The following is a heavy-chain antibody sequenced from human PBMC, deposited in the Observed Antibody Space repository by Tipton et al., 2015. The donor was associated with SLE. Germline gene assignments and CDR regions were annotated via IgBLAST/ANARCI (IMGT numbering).Heavy chain of an antibody. CDR2: ITWNSGTI. Sequence: SLRLSCAASGFTFDDYAMHWVREAPGKGLEWISSITWNSGTIDYADSVKGRFTISRDNAKNSLYLQMNSLRAEDTAVYYCAVAARPPYYYYYMDVWGKGTTVTVSS. D-gene: IGHD6-6*01. J-gene: IGHJ6*03. CDR1: GFTFDDYA. V-gene: IGHV3-9*01. CDR3: AVAARPPYYYYYMDV.